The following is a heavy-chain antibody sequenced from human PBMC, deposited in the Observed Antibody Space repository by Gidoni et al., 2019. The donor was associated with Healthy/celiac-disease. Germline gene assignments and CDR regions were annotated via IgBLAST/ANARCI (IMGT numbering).Heavy chain of an antibody. V-gene: IGHV1-69*02. D-gene: IGHD2-2*01. J-gene: IGHJ6*02. Sequence: QVQLVQSGAEVKKPGSSVKVSCMASCGPFTSYTISWVRQVPGQGLEWMGRIIPILGIANYAQKFQGRVTITADKSTSTAYMELSSLRSEDTAVYYCASWGYCSSTSCHVDGMDVWGQGTTVTVSS. CDR1: CGPFTSYT. CDR3: ASWGYCSSTSCHVDGMDV. CDR2: IIPILGIA.